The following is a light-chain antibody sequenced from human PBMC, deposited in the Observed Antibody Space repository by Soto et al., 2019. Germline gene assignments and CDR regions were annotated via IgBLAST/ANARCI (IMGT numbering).Light chain of an antibody. Sequence: IVLTQSPDTLSFSAGGGATLSCRASQRVNSRYLAWYQQKPGQAPRLLIYGASTRATGIPARFSGGGSGTEFTLTISGLQIEDLATYSCQVYNNGPPGFGQGTRLEI. CDR2: GAS. CDR3: QVYNNGPPG. CDR1: QRVNSRY. V-gene: IGKV3-15*01. J-gene: IGKJ5*01.